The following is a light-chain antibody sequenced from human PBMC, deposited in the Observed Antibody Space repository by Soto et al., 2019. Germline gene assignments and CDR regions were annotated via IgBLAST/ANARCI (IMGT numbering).Light chain of an antibody. CDR1: SCNIGADYD. J-gene: IGLJ2*01. CDR2: GNS. CDR3: QSYDSSLTVV. V-gene: IGLV1-40*01. Sequence: QSVLTQPPSVSGAPGQTVTISCTGSSCNIGADYDVHWYQQLPGTAPKLLIYGNSNRPSGVPDRFSGSKSGTSASLAITGLEAEDEADYYCQSYDSSLTVVFGGGTKVTVL.